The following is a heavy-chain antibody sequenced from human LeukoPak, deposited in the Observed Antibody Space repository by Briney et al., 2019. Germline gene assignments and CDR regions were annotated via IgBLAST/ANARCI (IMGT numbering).Heavy chain of an antibody. V-gene: IGHV3-9*01. D-gene: IGHD1-26*01. CDR2: ISWNSGSI. CDR3: ARDPLLDGASPQEEAFDI. CDR1: GFTFDDYA. Sequence: TGRSLRLSCAASGFTFDDYAMHWVRQAPGKGLEWVSGISWNSGSIGYADSVKGRFTISRDNAKNTLYLQMNSLRAEDTAAYFCARDPLLDGASPQEEAFDIWGQGTMVTVSS. J-gene: IGHJ3*02.